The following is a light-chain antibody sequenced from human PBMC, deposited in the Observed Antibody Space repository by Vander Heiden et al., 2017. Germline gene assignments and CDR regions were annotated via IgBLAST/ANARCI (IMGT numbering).Light chain of an antibody. CDR1: QDISNY. CDR2: DAS. Sequence: DIQMTQSPSSLSASVGDRVTITCQASQDISNYLYWYQQKPGKAPKLLIYDASIVETGVPSRFSGSGSGTDFTFTISSLQPEDIATYYCQRYDNLPFGGGTKVEIK. CDR3: QRYDNLP. J-gene: IGKJ4*01. V-gene: IGKV1-33*01.